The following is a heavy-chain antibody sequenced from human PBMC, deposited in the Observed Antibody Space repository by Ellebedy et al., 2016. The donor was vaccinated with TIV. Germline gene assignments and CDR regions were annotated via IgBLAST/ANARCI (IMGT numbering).Heavy chain of an antibody. CDR2: VIPIFGTA. CDR3: ARVKGYCSTASCLYFDY. J-gene: IGHJ4*02. Sequence: AASVKVSCKASGYSFGSYYLHWVRQAPGQGLEWMGGVIPIFGTAKFAQKFQGRVTLTADESTSTAYMELSSLKSEDTAVYYCARVKGYCSTASCLYFDYWGQGTLVTVSS. V-gene: IGHV1-69*13. D-gene: IGHD2-2*01. CDR1: GYSFGSYY.